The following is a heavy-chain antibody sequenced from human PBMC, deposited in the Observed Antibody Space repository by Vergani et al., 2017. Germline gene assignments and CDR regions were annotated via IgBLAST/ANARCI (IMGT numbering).Heavy chain of an antibody. CDR3: ARGPMVRGAIRFDP. CDR2: IYYSGST. J-gene: IGHJ5*02. V-gene: IGHV4-59*01. Sequence: QVQLQESGPGLVKPSETLSLTCTVSGGSISSYYWSWIRQPPGKGLEWIGYIYYSGSTNYTPSLKSRVTISVDTSKNQFSLKLSSVTAADTAVYYCARGPMVRGAIRFDPWGQGTLVTVSS. D-gene: IGHD3-10*01. CDR1: GGSISSYY.